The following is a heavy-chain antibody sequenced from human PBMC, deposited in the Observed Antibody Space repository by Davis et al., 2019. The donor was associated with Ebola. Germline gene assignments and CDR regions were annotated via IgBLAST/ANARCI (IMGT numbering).Heavy chain of an antibody. CDR1: GFTFSSCS. CDR2: ISSSSSYI. CDR3: ARVPAATDNYYYYGMDA. D-gene: IGHD2-2*01. J-gene: IGHJ6*02. V-gene: IGHV3-21*01. Sequence: GESLKISCAASGFTFSSCSMNWVRQAPGKGLEWVSSISSSSSYIYYADSVKGRFTISRDNAKNSLYLQMNSLRAEDTAVYYCARVPAATDNYYYYGMDAWGQGTTVTVSS.